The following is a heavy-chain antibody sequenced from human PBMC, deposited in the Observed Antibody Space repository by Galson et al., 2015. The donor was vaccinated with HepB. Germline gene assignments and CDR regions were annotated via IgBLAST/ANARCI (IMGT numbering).Heavy chain of an antibody. V-gene: IGHV1-3*01. Sequence: SVKVSCKASGYTFTSYAMHWVRQAPGQRLEWMGWINAGNGNTKYSQKFQGRVTITRDTSASTAYMELSSLRSEDTAVYYCARDLVRGVIITGWFDPWGQGTLVTVSS. CDR2: INAGNGNT. CDR1: GYTFTSYA. CDR3: ARDLVRGVIITGWFDP. D-gene: IGHD3-10*02. J-gene: IGHJ5*02.